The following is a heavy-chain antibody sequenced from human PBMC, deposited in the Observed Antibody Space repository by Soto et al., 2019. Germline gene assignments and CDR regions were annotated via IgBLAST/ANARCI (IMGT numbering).Heavy chain of an antibody. V-gene: IGHV2-5*02. J-gene: IGHJ4*02. D-gene: IGHD6-13*01. Sequence: QITLKESGPTLVKPTQTLTLTCTFSGFSLSTGGVGVGWIRQPPGKALEWLALIYWDDDKRYSPSLMSSLTITKDTSKHQVVLTMTNVDPVDTGTYYCAHRPYTSSSPYVDYWGQGTLVPVSS. CDR3: AHRPYTSSSPYVDY. CDR2: IYWDDDK. CDR1: GFSLSTGGVG.